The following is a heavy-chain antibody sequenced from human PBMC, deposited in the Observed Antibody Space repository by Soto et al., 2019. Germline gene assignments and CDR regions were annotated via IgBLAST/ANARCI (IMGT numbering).Heavy chain of an antibody. V-gene: IGHV1-18*01. CDR3: ARNIYCSSTSCYSYYFDY. CDR1: GYTITSYG. Sequence: ASVKLSCTASGYTITSYGISWVRQAPGQGLEWMGWISAYNGNTNYAQKLQGRVTMTTDTSTSTAYMELRSLRSDDTAVYYCARNIYCSSTSCYSYYFDYWGQGTLVTVSS. J-gene: IGHJ4*02. D-gene: IGHD2-2*01. CDR2: ISAYNGNT.